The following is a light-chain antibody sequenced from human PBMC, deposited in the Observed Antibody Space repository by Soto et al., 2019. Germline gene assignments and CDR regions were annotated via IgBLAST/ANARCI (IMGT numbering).Light chain of an antibody. Sequence: IVMTQSPDSLSVSLVERATINCKSSQSVLYSSNNKNYLAWYQQKPGQPPKLLIYWASTRESGVPDRFSGSGSGTDFTLTISSLQAEDVAVYYCQQYYSTPITFGGGTKVDIK. V-gene: IGKV4-1*01. J-gene: IGKJ4*01. CDR3: QQYYSTPIT. CDR2: WAS. CDR1: QSVLYSSNNKNY.